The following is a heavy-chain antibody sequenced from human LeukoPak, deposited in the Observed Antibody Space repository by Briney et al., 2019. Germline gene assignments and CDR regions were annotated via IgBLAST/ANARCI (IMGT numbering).Heavy chain of an antibody. CDR3: ARDRYGGNSGEFDY. CDR2: IYYSGTT. Sequence: SGPLSLPRPVFGGPLRSLLWRWVPPPPWKGAGGDGYIYYSGTTNYNPSLKSRVTILVDTSKNQFSLKVSSVTAADTAVYYCARDRYGGNSGEFDYWGQGTLVTVSS. V-gene: IGHV4-59*01. D-gene: IGHD4-23*01. J-gene: IGHJ4*02. CDR1: GGPLRSLL.